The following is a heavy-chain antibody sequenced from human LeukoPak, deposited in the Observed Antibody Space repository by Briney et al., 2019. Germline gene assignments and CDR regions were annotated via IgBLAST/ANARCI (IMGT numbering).Heavy chain of an antibody. Sequence: PGGSLSLPCAASGFPYRSYRVLGLPDAPGKGREGVANIKQDGSGKYYVDSVKGGFTISKDNAKNSLYLQMNSLRAENRAVYYCASPRGYSYVSSFDYWGQGTLVTVSS. CDR3: ASPRGYSYVSSFDY. CDR1: GFPYRSYR. CDR2: IKQDGSGK. D-gene: IGHD5-18*01. V-gene: IGHV3-7*01. J-gene: IGHJ4*02.